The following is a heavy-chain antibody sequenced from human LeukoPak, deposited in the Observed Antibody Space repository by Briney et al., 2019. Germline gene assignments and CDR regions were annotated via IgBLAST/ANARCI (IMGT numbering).Heavy chain of an antibody. D-gene: IGHD2-8*01. CDR1: GFTFSNCE. Sequence: GGSLRLSCAASGFTFSNCEMNWVRQAPGRGLEWVSYISSSGSTIYYADSVKGRFTISRDNAKNSLYLQMNSLRAEDTAVYYCARETNGYYFDYWGQGTLATVSS. J-gene: IGHJ4*02. CDR2: ISSSGSTI. V-gene: IGHV3-48*03. CDR3: ARETNGYYFDY.